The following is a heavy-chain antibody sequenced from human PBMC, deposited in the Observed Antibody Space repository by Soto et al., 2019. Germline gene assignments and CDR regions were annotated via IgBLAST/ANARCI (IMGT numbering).Heavy chain of an antibody. CDR3: ARRITMVRGVLVRVGYFDY. CDR1: GGSISSSSYY. V-gene: IGHV4-39*01. CDR2: IYYSGST. D-gene: IGHD3-10*01. J-gene: IGHJ4*01. Sequence: SETLSLTCTVSGGSISSSSYYWGWIRQPPGKGLEWIGSIYYSGSTYYNPSLKSRVTISVDTSKNQFSLKLSSVTAADTAVYYCARRITMVRGVLVRVGYFDYWGHGTLVTVSS.